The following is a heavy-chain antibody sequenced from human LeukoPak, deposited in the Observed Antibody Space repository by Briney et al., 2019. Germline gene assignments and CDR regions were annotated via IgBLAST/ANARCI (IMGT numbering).Heavy chain of an antibody. V-gene: IGHV4-59*08. Sequence: SETLSLTCTVSGGSISGSHWNWIRQPPGKGLEWIGYIYYGGSTDSNPSLKSRVTISVDTSKNQFTLKLTSVTAADTAMYYCARRNDFDIWGPGTMVTVSS. CDR3: ARRNDFDI. CDR2: IYYGGST. CDR1: GGSISGSH. J-gene: IGHJ3*02.